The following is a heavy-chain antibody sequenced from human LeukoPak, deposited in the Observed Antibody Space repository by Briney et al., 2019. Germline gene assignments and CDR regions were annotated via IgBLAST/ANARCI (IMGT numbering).Heavy chain of an antibody. D-gene: IGHD1-14*01. CDR1: GYIFTSYG. Sequence: GASVKVSCKASGYIFTSYGFAWVRQAPGQGLEWMGWISALNGNTNYAQKFQGRVTMTTDTSTSTAYMELRSLTSDDTAMYYCARDPEEVTPLDYWGQGTLVTVSS. V-gene: IGHV1-18*01. J-gene: IGHJ4*02. CDR3: ARDPEEVTPLDY. CDR2: ISALNGNT.